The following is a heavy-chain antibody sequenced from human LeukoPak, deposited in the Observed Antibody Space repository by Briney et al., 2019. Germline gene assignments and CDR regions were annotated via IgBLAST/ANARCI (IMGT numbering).Heavy chain of an antibody. CDR1: GFTFTDYW. CDR3: ARVAGLVTAWHGVWEY. J-gene: IGHJ4*02. D-gene: IGHD3-16*01. CDR2: IKQDGSQI. V-gene: IGHV3-7*05. Sequence: PGGSLRLSCAAAGFTFTDYWLTWVRQAPGKGLEWVANIKQDGSQIYYVGSVNGRFTISRDNAKSSLSLQMNTLRADDTAVYYCARVAGLVTAWHGVWEYWGQGTLVTVSS.